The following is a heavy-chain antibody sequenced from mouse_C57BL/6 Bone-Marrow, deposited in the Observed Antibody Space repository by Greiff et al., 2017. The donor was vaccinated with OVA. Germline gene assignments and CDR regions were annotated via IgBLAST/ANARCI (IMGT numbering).Heavy chain of an antibody. Sequence: EVQRVESGGGLVQPGGSLSLSCAASGFTFTDYYMSWVRQPPGKALEWLGFIRNKANGYTTEYSASVKGRFTISRDNSQSILYLQMNALRAEDSATYYCARIYDGRDYWGQGTTLTVSS. D-gene: IGHD2-3*01. J-gene: IGHJ2*01. CDR1: GFTFTDYY. CDR2: IRNKANGYTT. V-gene: IGHV7-3*01. CDR3: ARIYDGRDY.